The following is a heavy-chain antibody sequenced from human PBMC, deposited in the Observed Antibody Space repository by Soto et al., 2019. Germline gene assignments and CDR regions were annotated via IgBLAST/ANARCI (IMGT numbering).Heavy chain of an antibody. V-gene: IGHV3-64*01. CDR3: ARRTAGWYFAL. Sequence: EVQLVESGGGLVQPGGSLRLSCAASGFMFNSYAMHWVRQAPGKGLEYVSAISSLGDSTFYANSVKDRFTISRENSKNPLYLQMGSLRVEDMAVYYCARRTAGWYFALWGRGTLVTVSS. D-gene: IGHD2-21*02. CDR1: GFMFNSYA. CDR2: ISSLGDST. J-gene: IGHJ2*01.